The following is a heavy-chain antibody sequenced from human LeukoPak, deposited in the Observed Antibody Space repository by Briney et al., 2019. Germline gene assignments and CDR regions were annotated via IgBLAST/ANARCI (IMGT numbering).Heavy chain of an antibody. J-gene: IGHJ4*02. V-gene: IGHV3-48*02. Sequence: GGSLRLSCAASGFPFSSYTMNWVRQAPGKGLEWVSYISSSGSTMYYADSVKGRFTISRDNAKNSLYLQMSSLRDGDTAVYYCARDTYFDYWGQGTLVTVSS. CDR3: ARDTYFDY. CDR2: ISSSGSTM. CDR1: GFPFSSYT.